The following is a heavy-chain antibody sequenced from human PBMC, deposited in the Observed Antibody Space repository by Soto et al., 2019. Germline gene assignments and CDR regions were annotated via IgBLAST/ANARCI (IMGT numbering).Heavy chain of an antibody. CDR1: GFSLSTDGMC. D-gene: IGHD2-2*01. CDR3: TRTTSGAPSKPFYYYGLDA. V-gene: IGHV2-70*11. CDR2: IGWDDDK. Sequence: SGPTLVNPTQTLTLTCTFSGFSLSTDGMCVSWIRQPPGKALEWLARIGWDDDKYYSTYLKTRLTISKDTSKNQVVLTMTNVDPVDTATYYCTRTTSGAPSKPFYYYGLDAWGQGTTVTVS. J-gene: IGHJ6*02.